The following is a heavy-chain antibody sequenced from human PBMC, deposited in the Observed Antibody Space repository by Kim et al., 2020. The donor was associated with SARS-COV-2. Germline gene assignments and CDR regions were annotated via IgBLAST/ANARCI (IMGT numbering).Heavy chain of an antibody. V-gene: IGHV3-33*08. D-gene: IGHD3-10*01. CDR3: AREYYYTSGSYYYYAMDV. CDR2: IWYDTNNT. Sequence: GGSLRLSCAASGFTFSNYGMHWVRQAPGKGLDWVAIIWYDTNNTYYADSVKGRFTISRDNSKNTLYLQMNILRADDTAVYYCAREYYYTSGSYYYYAMDVWGRGTTVTVSS. CDR1: GFTFSNYG. J-gene: IGHJ6*02.